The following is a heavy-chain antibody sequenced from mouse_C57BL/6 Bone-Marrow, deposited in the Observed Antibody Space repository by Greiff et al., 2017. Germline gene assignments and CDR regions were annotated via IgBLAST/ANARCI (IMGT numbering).Heavy chain of an antibody. CDR1: GYTFRSYG. CDR2: IYPRSGNT. CDR3: ATRRAY. V-gene: IGHV1-81*01. Sequence: QVQLQQPGAELARPGASVKLSCKASGYTFRSYGISWVKQRTGKGLEWIGEIYPRSGNTNYNGKFKGKATLTADKSSSTAYMELRSLTSEDSAFYCCATRRAYWGQGTLVTVSA. J-gene: IGHJ3*01.